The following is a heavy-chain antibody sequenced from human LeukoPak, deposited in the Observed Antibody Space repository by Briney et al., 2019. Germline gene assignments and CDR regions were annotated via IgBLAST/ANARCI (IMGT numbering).Heavy chain of an antibody. J-gene: IGHJ4*02. D-gene: IGHD3-22*01. CDR2: IYPGDSDT. CDR3: ARAGYYDSSGYFY. Sequence: PGESLKISCKGSGYSFTSYWIGWVRQMPGKGLEWMGIIYPGDSDTRYSPSFQGQVTISADKSISTAYLQWSSLKASDTPMYYCARAGYYDSSGYFYWGQGTLVTVSS. V-gene: IGHV5-51*01. CDR1: GYSFTSYW.